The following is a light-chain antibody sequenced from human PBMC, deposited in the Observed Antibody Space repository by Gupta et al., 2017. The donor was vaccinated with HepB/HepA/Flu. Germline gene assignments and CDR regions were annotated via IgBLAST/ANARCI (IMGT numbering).Light chain of an antibody. J-gene: IGKJ2*01. CDR1: QSLGDSDGNTY. CDR3: RQRTQWHLYT. V-gene: IGKV2-30*01. CDR2: NVS. Sequence: DVVLTQSPLSRPVTLGQPASISCRSSQSLGDSDGNTYLNWFQQRPGQSPRRLIYNVSNRDAGVTDRFCGSGSGNNLSLKSSRGEEEDVGVYYCRQRTQWHLYTFGPGTKVEIK.